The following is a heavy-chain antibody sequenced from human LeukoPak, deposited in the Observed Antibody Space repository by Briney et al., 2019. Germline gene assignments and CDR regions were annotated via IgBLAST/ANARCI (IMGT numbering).Heavy chain of an antibody. CDR3: ARETRYSGSYEVY. D-gene: IGHD1-26*01. CDR2: IIPILGIA. Sequence: SVKVSCKASGGTFSSYTISWVRQAPGQGLEWMGRIIPILGIANYAQKFQGRVTITADKSTSTAYMELSSLRSEDTAVYCCARETRYSGSYEVYWGQGTLVTVSS. CDR1: GGTFSSYT. V-gene: IGHV1-69*04. J-gene: IGHJ4*02.